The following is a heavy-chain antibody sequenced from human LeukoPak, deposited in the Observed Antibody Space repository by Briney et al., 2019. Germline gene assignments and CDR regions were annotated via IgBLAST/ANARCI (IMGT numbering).Heavy chain of an antibody. V-gene: IGHV4-59*01. D-gene: IGHD6-6*01. CDR2: IYYSGST. J-gene: IGHJ6*03. CDR1: GGSISSYY. CDR3: ARLHSSSYYYYYYMDV. Sequence: SETLSLTRTASGGSISSYYWSWIRQPPGKGLEWIGYIYYSGSTNYNPSLKSRVTISVDTSKNQFSLKLSSVTAADTAVYYCARLHSSSYYYYYYMDVWGKGTTVTVSS.